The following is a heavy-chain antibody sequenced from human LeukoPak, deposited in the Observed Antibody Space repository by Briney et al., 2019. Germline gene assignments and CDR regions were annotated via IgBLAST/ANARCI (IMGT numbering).Heavy chain of an antibody. Sequence: GGSLRLSCAASGFTFSTYAMHWVRHAPGKGLLWVSRINSDGSSTTYADSVKGRFTISRDNAKNTLYLQMNSLRAEDTAVYYCARTLGVPSAFDPWGQGTLVTVSS. CDR2: INSDGSST. J-gene: IGHJ5*02. CDR1: GFTFSTYA. CDR3: ARTLGVPSAFDP. V-gene: IGHV3-74*01. D-gene: IGHD2-2*01.